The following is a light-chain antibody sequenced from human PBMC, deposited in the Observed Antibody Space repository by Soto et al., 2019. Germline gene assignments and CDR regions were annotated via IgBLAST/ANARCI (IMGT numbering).Light chain of an antibody. J-gene: IGKJ5*01. CDR3: QHYGRSPIT. CDR1: QSISSY. Sequence: IQMTQSPSSLSASVGDRVTITCRASQSISSYLNWYQQKPGKAPKLLIYGSSSLLSGVPSRFSGSGSATDFTLTISRLEPEDFALYYCQHYGRSPITFGQGTRLEIK. V-gene: IGKV1-39*01. CDR2: GSS.